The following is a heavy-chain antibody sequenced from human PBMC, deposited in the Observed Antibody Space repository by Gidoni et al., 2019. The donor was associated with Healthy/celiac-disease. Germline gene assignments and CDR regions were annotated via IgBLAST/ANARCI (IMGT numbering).Heavy chain of an antibody. Sequence: EVQLVESGGGLVKPGGSLRLSCAASGFTFRNARQSWVRQAPGKGLEWVGRIKSKTDGGTTDYAAPVKGRFTISRDDSKNTLYLQMNSLKTEDTAVYYCTTDPPPSGDDFWTGAFDIWGQGTMVTVSS. D-gene: IGHD3-3*01. J-gene: IGHJ3*02. CDR1: GFTFRNAR. CDR2: IKSKTDGGTT. CDR3: TTDPPPSGDDFWTGAFDI. V-gene: IGHV3-15*01.